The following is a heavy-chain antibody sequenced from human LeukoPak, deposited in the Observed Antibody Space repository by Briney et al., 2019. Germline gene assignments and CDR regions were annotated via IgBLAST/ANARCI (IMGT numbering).Heavy chain of an antibody. D-gene: IGHD3-10*01. V-gene: IGHV4-39*01. CDR2: IYYSGST. J-gene: IGHJ4*02. Sequence: PSETLSLTCTVSGGSISSSSYYWGWIRQPPGKGLEWIGSIYYSGSTYYNPSLKSRVTISVDTSKNQFSLKLSSVTAADTAVYYCARHVASTFRELLPVGYWGQGTLVTVSS. CDR3: ARHVASTFRELLPVGY. CDR1: GGSISSSSYY.